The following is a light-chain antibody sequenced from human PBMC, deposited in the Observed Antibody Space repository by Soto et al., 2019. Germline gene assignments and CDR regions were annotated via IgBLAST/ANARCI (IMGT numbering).Light chain of an antibody. Sequence: DIQITESPSSLSASVHDRVTNTFRASQSISSWLAWYQQKPGKAPKLLIYKASSLESGVPSRFSGSGSGTEFTLTISSLQPDDFATYYCQQYNSYSWTFGQGTKVDI. V-gene: IGKV1-5*03. CDR2: KAS. CDR1: QSISSW. CDR3: QQYNSYSWT. J-gene: IGKJ1*01.